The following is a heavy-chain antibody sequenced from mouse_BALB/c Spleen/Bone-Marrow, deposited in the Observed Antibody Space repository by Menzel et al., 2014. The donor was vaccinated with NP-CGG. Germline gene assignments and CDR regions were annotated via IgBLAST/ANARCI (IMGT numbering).Heavy chain of an antibody. CDR2: ILPGSGST. V-gene: IGHV1-9*01. CDR1: GYTFSSYW. CDR3: AREDGLWYFDV. J-gene: IGHJ1*01. D-gene: IGHD1-1*01. Sequence: VQLQQSGAELMKPGASVKISCKATGYTFSSYWIEWVKQRPGHGLEWIGEILPGSGSTNYNEKFKGKATFTADTSSNTDYMQRSSLTSEDSAGYYCAREDGLWYFDVWGAGTTVTVSS.